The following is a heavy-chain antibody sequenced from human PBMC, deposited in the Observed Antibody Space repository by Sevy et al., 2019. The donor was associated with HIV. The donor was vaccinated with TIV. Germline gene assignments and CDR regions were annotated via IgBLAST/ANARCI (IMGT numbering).Heavy chain of an antibody. CDR3: ARDGLSSGWLFDS. J-gene: IGHJ4*02. V-gene: IGHV3-33*01. CDR1: GFTFSSYG. Sequence: GGSLRLSCAASGFTFSSYGMHWVRQSPGKGLEWVAVIWYDGSNNYYADSVKGRFTISGDNSKNTLYLQMNSLRGEDTAVYYCARDGLSSGWLFDSWGQGTLVTVSS. CDR2: IWYDGSNN. D-gene: IGHD6-19*01.